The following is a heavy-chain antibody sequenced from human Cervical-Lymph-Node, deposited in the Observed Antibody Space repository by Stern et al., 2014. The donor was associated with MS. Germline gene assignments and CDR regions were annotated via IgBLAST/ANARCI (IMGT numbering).Heavy chain of an antibody. CDR2: IYYSGST. V-gene: IGHV4-59*01. Sequence: QVQLQESGPGLVKPSETLSLTCTVSGGSISSYYWSWIRQPPGKGLEWIGYIYYSGSTNYNPSLKSRVTISVDTSKNQFSLKLSSVTAADTAVYYCARGWDYYDSSGYYYYYYGMDVWGQGTTVTVSS. D-gene: IGHD3-22*01. CDR3: ARGWDYYDSSGYYYYYYGMDV. J-gene: IGHJ6*02. CDR1: GGSISSYY.